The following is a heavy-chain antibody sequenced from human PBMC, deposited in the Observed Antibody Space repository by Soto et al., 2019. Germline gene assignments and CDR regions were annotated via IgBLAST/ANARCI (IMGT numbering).Heavy chain of an antibody. J-gene: IGHJ4*02. D-gene: IGHD4-4*01. Sequence: EVQLVESGGGLVKPGGSLRLSCAASGFTFSSYSMNWVRQAPGKGLEWVSSISSSSSYIYYADSVKGRFTISRDNAKNSLDLQMNSLRAEDTAVYYCARGAPGAVTTPFDYWGQGTLVTVSS. V-gene: IGHV3-21*01. CDR2: ISSSSSYI. CDR3: ARGAPGAVTTPFDY. CDR1: GFTFSSYS.